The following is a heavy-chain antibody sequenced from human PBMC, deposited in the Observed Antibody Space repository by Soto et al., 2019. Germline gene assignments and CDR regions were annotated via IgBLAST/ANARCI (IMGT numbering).Heavy chain of an antibody. Sequence: ERLARTGHVSGYSIGSSSYWGWIRQPPGKGLEWVADMYYGQTTSGGSFTYYSPSVKSRATNSVDTSKNQLYIKLNSVTATGTDRYYCAKGGPAVTIDAFDIWGQGTLVTV. CDR1: GYSIGSSSY. J-gene: IGHJ3*02. D-gene: IGHD3-16*01. V-gene: IGHV4-28*05. CDR3: AKGGPAVTIDAFDI. CDR2: MYYGQTTSGGSFT.